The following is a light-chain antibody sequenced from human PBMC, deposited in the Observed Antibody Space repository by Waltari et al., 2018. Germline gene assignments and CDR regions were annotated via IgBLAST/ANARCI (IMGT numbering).Light chain of an antibody. Sequence: QSALTQPASVSGSPGQSITISCTGTSSDFGTYDLVSWYQQHPGKAPKLSIHDVNKRPSGVSPRFSGSKSGNTASLTISGLQAEDEADYYCCSFADSSASWVFGGGTKLTVL. CDR2: DVN. J-gene: IGLJ3*02. V-gene: IGLV2-23*02. CDR3: CSFADSSASWV. CDR1: SSDFGTYDL.